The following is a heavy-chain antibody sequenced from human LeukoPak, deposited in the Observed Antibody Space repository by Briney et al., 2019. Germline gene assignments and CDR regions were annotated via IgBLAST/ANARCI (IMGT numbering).Heavy chain of an antibody. Sequence: PSETLSLTCTVSGGSISSSSYYWSWIRQPPGKGLEWIGEINHSGSTNYNPSLKSRVTISVDTSKNQFSLKLSSVTAADTAVYYCATLSFGVVSTYYYYDMDVWGQGTTVTVSS. CDR2: INHSGST. CDR1: GGSISSSSYY. D-gene: IGHD3-3*01. V-gene: IGHV4-39*07. CDR3: ATLSFGVVSTYYYYDMDV. J-gene: IGHJ6*02.